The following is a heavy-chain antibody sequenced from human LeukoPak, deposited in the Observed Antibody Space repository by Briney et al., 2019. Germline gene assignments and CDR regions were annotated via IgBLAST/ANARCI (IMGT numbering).Heavy chain of an antibody. CDR2: ISGSGTSI. V-gene: IGHV3-48*03. Sequence: GGSLRLSCAASGFTFSSYEMTWVRQAPGRGLEWLSYISGSGTSIYYADSGKGRFTSSRDNAKNSLYLQLNSLRAEDTAVYYCARVQIYGEHQFDPWGQGTLVTVSS. CDR3: ARVQIYGEHQFDP. J-gene: IGHJ5*02. D-gene: IGHD4-17*01. CDR1: GFTFSSYE.